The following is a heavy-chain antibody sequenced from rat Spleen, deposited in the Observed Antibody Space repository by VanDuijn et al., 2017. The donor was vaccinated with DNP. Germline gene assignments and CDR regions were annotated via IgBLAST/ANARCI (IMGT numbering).Heavy chain of an antibody. CDR2: ISNTGDHT. Sequence: EVQLVESGGDLVQPGRSLKLSCAASGFTFSTYAMAWVRQTPTKGLEWVASISNTGDHTYYSDSVKGRFSLSRDNAKSTLYLQMNSLRSEDTATYYCARHGAYWGQGVMVTVSS. J-gene: IGHJ2*01. CDR1: GFTFSTYA. V-gene: IGHV5-25*01. D-gene: IGHD4-2*01. CDR3: ARHGAY.